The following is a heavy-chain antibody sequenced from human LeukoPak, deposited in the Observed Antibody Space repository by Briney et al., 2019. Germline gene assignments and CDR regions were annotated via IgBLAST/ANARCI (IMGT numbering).Heavy chain of an antibody. CDR2: INRETNLI. V-gene: IGHV3-48*02. Sequence: PGGSLRLSCAASGFTFNTYSMSWVRQAPGKGLEWVSHINRETNLIDYADSVKGRFTISRDNAKNSLYLEMTSLRDEDTAVYYCARDREWAFDYWGQGTLVTVSS. D-gene: IGHD2-8*01. J-gene: IGHJ4*02. CDR1: GFTFNTYS. CDR3: ARDREWAFDY.